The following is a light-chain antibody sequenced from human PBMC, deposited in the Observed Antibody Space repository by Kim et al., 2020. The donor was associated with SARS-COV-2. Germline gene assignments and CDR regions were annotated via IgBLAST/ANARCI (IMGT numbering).Light chain of an antibody. V-gene: IGKV1-27*01. Sequence: DIQMTQSPSSLSASVGDRVTITCRASQGISSNVAWYQQKPGDVPKLLIYDASALLSGVPSRFSGSGSGTDFTLTISSLQPEDVATYYCQKYNGAPWKFGQGTKVDIK. CDR2: DAS. CDR3: QKYNGAPWK. J-gene: IGKJ1*01. CDR1: QGISSN.